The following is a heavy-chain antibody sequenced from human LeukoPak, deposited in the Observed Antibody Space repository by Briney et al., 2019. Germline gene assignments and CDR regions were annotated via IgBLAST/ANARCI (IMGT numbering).Heavy chain of an antibody. CDR3: ARLSSGSSSWYDIDY. CDR2: IYYSGST. J-gene: IGHJ4*02. V-gene: IGHV4-59*08. CDR1: GGSISSYY. Sequence: SETLSLTCTVSGGSISSYYWSWIRQPPGKGLEWIGYIYYSGSTNYNPSLKSRVTISVDTSKNQFSLKLSSVTAADTAVYYCARLSSGSSSWYDIDYWGQGTLVTISS. D-gene: IGHD6-13*01.